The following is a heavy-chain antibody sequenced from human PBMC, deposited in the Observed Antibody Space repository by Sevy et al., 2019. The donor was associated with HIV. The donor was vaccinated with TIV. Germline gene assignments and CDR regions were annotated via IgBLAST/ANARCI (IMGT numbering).Heavy chain of an antibody. Sequence: GGSLRLSCAASGLTFSSYWMHWVRQAPGKGLVWVSRINSDGSSTSYADSVKGRFTISRDNAKNTLYLQMNSLRAEDTAVYYCARERYYDFWSGYSKYYYYYGMDVWGQGTTVTVSS. D-gene: IGHD3-3*01. J-gene: IGHJ6*02. CDR2: INSDGSST. CDR3: ARERYYDFWSGYSKYYYYYGMDV. CDR1: GLTFSSYW. V-gene: IGHV3-74*01.